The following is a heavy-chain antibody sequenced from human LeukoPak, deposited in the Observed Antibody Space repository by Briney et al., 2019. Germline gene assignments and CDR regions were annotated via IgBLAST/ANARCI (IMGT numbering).Heavy chain of an antibody. CDR2: ISSSSSYI. CDR1: GFTFSSYS. Sequence: PGGSLRLSCAASGFTFSSYSMTWVRQAPGKGLEWVSSISSSSSYIYYADSVKGRFTISRDNAKNSLYLQMNSLRAEDTAVYYCARKHLPYYDFWSGFYYFDYWGQGTLVTVSS. J-gene: IGHJ4*02. CDR3: ARKHLPYYDFWSGFYYFDY. D-gene: IGHD3-3*01. V-gene: IGHV3-21*01.